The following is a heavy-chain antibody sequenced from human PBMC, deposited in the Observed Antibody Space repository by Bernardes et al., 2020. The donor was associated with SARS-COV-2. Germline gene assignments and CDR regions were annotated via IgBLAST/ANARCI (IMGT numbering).Heavy chain of an antibody. V-gene: IGHV4-61*01. Sequence: SETLSLTCTVSGSVSSGSYCWSWIRQPPGKGLEWIGYVYDSGSTIKNSSLKSRVTISVDTSKNQFALKLSSVTAADMAVYYCARHLSTSRYFDLWGRGTLVTVSS. CDR1: GSVSSGSYC. CDR2: VYDSGST. D-gene: IGHD3-3*02. CDR3: ARHLSTSRYFDL. J-gene: IGHJ2*01.